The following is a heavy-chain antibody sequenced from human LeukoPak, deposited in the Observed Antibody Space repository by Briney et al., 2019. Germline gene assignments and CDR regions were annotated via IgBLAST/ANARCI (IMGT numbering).Heavy chain of an antibody. CDR1: GGSISSYY. D-gene: IGHD1-26*01. Sequence: SETLSLTCTVSGGSISSYYWSWIRQPPGKGLEWIGYIYYSGSTNYNPSLKSRVTISVDTSKNQFSLKLSSVTAADTAVYYCARDSGSYLDHWGQGTLVTVSS. CDR2: IYYSGST. J-gene: IGHJ4*02. V-gene: IGHV4-59*01. CDR3: ARDSGSYLDH.